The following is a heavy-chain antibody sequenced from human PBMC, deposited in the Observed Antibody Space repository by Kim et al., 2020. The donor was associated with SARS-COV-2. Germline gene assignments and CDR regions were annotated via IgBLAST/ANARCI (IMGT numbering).Heavy chain of an antibody. V-gene: IGHV3-30*01. D-gene: IGHD6-13*01. J-gene: IGHJ6*02. CDR3: ARDLRIAAAGTIHYYYGMDV. Sequence: GRFTISRDNSKNTLYLQMNSLRAEDTAVYYCARDLRIAAAGTIHYYYGMDVWGQGTTVTVSS.